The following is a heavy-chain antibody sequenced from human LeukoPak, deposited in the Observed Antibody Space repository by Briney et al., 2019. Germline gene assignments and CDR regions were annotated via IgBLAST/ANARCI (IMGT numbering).Heavy chain of an antibody. V-gene: IGHV3-21*01. D-gene: IGHD4-17*01. CDR1: GFTFSSYS. Sequence: GGSLRLSCAASGFTFSSYSMNWVRQAPGKGLEWVSSISSSSSYIYYADSVKGRFTISRDNAKNSLYLQMNSLRAEDTAVYYCARDHDYGDYARPFGYWGQGTLVTVSS. CDR3: ARDHDYGDYARPFGY. CDR2: ISSSSSYI. J-gene: IGHJ4*02.